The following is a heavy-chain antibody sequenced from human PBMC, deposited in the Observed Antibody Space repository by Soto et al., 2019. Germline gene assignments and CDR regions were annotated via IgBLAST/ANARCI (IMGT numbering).Heavy chain of an antibody. D-gene: IGHD5-12*01. J-gene: IGHJ5*02. CDR3: AKGDNLGPKTGYAFDP. Sequence: SQTLSLPCAISGDSVSSNTASWNWIRQSPSRGLEWLGRTYFRSKWYNDYAVSVKSRIIINPDTSNNQFSLQLNSVTPEDTEVYFCAKGDNLGPKTGYAFDPWGQGIMVTVSS. V-gene: IGHV6-1*01. CDR2: TYFRSKWYN. CDR1: GDSVSSNTAS.